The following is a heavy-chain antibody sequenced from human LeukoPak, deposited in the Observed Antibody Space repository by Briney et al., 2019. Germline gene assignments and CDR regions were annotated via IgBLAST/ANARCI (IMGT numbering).Heavy chain of an antibody. V-gene: IGHV1-69*05. D-gene: IGHD2-15*01. Sequence: EASVTVSCKASGGTFSSYAISWVRQAPGQGLEWMGGIIPIFGTANYAQKFQGRVTITTDESTSTAYMELSSLRSEDTAVYYCASGGYCSGGSCLPKFWGQGTLVTVSS. CDR3: ASGGYCSGGSCLPKF. J-gene: IGHJ4*02. CDR2: IIPIFGTA. CDR1: GGTFSSYA.